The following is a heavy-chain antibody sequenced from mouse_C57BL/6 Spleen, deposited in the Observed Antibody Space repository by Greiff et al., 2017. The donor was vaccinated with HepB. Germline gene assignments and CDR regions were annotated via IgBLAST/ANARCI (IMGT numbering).Heavy chain of an antibody. D-gene: IGHD2-5*01. CDR3: ARCYYSNLYAMDY. CDR1: GYSITSGYY. V-gene: IGHV3-6*01. CDR2: ISYDGSN. J-gene: IGHJ4*01. Sequence: EVQLVESGPGLVKPSQSLSLTCSVTGYSITSGYYWNWIRQFPGNKLEWMGYISYDGSNNYNPSLKNRISITRDTSKNQFFLKLNSVTTEDTATYYCARCYYSNLYAMDYWGQGTSVTVSS.